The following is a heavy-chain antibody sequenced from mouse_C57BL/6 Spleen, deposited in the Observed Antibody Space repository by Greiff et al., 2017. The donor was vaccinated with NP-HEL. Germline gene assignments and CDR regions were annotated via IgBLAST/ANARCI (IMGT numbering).Heavy chain of an antibody. J-gene: IGHJ3*01. D-gene: IGHD2-4*01. CDR3: ARRGDYDETFAY. Sequence: QVQLQQPGAELVRPGSSVKLSCKASGYTFTSYWMHWVKQRPIQGLEWIGNIDPSDSETHYNQKFKDKATLTVDKSSSTAYMQLSSLTSEDSAVYYCARRGDYDETFAYWGQGTLVTVSA. V-gene: IGHV1-52*01. CDR2: IDPSDSET. CDR1: GYTFTSYW.